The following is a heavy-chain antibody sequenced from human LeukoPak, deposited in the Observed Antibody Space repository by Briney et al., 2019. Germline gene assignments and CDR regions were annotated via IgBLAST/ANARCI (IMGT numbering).Heavy chain of an antibody. V-gene: IGHV1-2*02. Sequence: ASVKVSCKASGYTFTGYYIHWVRQAPGQGLEWMGWINPHSGGTNYAQKFQGRVIMTRDTSISTVYMELSRLRSDDTAVYYCARDWPARGYSYDYYFDYWGQGTLVTVSS. CDR3: ARDWPARGYSYDYYFDY. CDR2: INPHSGGT. D-gene: IGHD5-18*01. J-gene: IGHJ4*02. CDR1: GYTFTGYY.